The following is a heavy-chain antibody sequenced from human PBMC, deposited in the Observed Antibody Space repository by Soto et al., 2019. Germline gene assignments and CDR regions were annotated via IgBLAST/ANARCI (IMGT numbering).Heavy chain of an antibody. V-gene: IGHV3-7*05. CDR1: GFTFSSYW. CDR2: IKQDGSEK. Sequence: PGGSLRLSCAASGFTFSSYWMSWVRQAPGKGLEWVANIKQDGSEKYYVDSVKGRFTISRDNAKNSLYLQMNSLRAEDTAVYYCARDWIPNSSEDIVVVPAAMQGSYNWFDPWGQGTLVNVSS. J-gene: IGHJ5*02. D-gene: IGHD2-2*01. CDR3: ARDWIPNSSEDIVVVPAAMQGSYNWFDP.